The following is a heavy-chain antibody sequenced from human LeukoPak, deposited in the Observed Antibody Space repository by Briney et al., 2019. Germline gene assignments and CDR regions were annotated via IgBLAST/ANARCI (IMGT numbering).Heavy chain of an antibody. CDR3: ARTVTDAFDI. CDR1: GFTVSRYW. J-gene: IGHJ3*02. CDR2: IDSDVSST. V-gene: IGHV3-74*03. D-gene: IGHD3-16*02. Sequence: GGSLRLSCAASGFTVSRYWMHWVRQALGKGLVWVSRIDSDVSSTTYADSVKGRFIISRDNAKNTLYLQMNSLRAEDTAVYYCARTVTDAFDIWGQGTMVTVSS.